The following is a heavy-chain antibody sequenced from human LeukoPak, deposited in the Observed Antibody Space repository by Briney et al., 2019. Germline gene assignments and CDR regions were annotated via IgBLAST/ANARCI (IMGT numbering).Heavy chain of an antibody. CDR2: ISGSGGST. Sequence: GGSLRLSCAASGFTFSSYAMSWVRQAPGKGLEWVSAISGSGGSTYYADSVKGRFTISRDNSKNTLYLQMNSLRAEDTAVYYRATNYVLLWFGELGTFDYWGQGTLVTVSS. CDR1: GFTFSSYA. CDR3: ATNYVLLWFGELGTFDY. V-gene: IGHV3-23*01. J-gene: IGHJ4*02. D-gene: IGHD3-10*01.